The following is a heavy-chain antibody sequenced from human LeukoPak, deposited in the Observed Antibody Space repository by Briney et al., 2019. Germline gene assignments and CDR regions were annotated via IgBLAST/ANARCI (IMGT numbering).Heavy chain of an antibody. D-gene: IGHD5-12*01. CDR2: IIPILGIA. CDR3: AMDVVATIGSYYCYGMDV. Sequence: SVKVSCKASGGTFSSYAISWVRQAPGQGLEWMGRIIPILGIANYAQKFQGRVTITADKSTSTAYMELSSLRSEDTAVYYCAMDVVATIGSYYCYGMDVWGQGTTVTVSS. J-gene: IGHJ6*02. V-gene: IGHV1-69*04. CDR1: GGTFSSYA.